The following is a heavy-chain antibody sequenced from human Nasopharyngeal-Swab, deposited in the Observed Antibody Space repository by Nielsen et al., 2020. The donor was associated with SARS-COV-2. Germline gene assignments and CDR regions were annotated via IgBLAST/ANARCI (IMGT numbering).Heavy chain of an antibody. CDR3: ARTHSSSWYQAYWFDP. D-gene: IGHD6-13*01. J-gene: IGHJ5*02. CDR2: IDPSDSYT. Sequence: KVSCKGSGYSFTSYCISWVRQMPGKGLEWMGRIDPSDSYTNYSPSFQGHVTISADKSISTAYLQWSSLKASDTAMYYCARTHSSSWYQAYWFDPWGQGTLVTVSS. V-gene: IGHV5-10-1*01. CDR1: GYSFTSYC.